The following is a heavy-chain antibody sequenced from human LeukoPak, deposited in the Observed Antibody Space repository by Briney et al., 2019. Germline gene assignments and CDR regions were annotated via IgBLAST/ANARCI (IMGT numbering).Heavy chain of an antibody. CDR2: IYYSGSA. Sequence: SETLSLTCTVSGGSISSYQWSWIRQPPGKGLEWIGNIYYSGSANYNPSLKSRATISVDTSKNQFSLKLSPVTAADTAVYYCARVGVDYSGNIIKYFFDYWGQGTLVTVSS. CDR3: ARVGVDYSGNIIKYFFDY. CDR1: GGSISSYQ. J-gene: IGHJ4*02. D-gene: IGHD4-23*01. V-gene: IGHV4-59*01.